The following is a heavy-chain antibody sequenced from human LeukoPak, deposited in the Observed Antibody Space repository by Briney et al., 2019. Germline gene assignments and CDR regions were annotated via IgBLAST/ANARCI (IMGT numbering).Heavy chain of an antibody. CDR2: INHSGST. CDR3: ARLYSPYDYVWGSYRYAPYYYYMDV. J-gene: IGHJ6*03. D-gene: IGHD3-16*02. V-gene: IGHV4-34*01. Sequence: SETLSLTCTVSGGSISSYYWSWIRQPPGKGLEWIGEINHSGSTNYNPSLKSRVTISVDTSKNQFPLKLSSVTAADTAVYYCARLYSPYDYVWGSYRYAPYYYYMDVWGKGTTVTISS. CDR1: GGSISSYY.